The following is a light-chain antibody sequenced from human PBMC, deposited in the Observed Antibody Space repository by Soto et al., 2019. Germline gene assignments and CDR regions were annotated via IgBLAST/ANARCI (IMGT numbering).Light chain of an antibody. Sequence: EIVLTQSPGTLSLSPGERATLSCRASQSVSSNYLAWYQQKPGQAPRLLIYGASSRATGIPDRFSGSGYGTDFTLTINRLEPEDFAVYYCQQYGSSPTFGPGTKWDIK. CDR3: QQYGSSPT. CDR2: GAS. V-gene: IGKV3-20*01. J-gene: IGKJ3*01. CDR1: QSVSSNY.